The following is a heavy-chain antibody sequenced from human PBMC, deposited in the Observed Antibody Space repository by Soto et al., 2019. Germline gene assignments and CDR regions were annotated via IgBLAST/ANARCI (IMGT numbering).Heavy chain of an antibody. V-gene: IGHV3-23*01. Sequence: GGSLRLSCAASGFTFSSYAMSWVRQAPGKGLEWVSAISGSGGSTYYADSVKGRFTISRDNSKNTLYLQMNSLRAEDTAVYYCAKIVPIVVVVAATGPGGFDPWGQGTLVTVSS. J-gene: IGHJ5*02. CDR3: AKIVPIVVVVAATGPGGFDP. CDR1: GFTFSSYA. CDR2: ISGSGGST. D-gene: IGHD2-15*01.